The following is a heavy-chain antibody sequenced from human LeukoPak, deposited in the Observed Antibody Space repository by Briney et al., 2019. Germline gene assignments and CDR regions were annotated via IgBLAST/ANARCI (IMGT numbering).Heavy chain of an antibody. CDR2: IWYDGSNK. Sequence: PGGSLRLSCAASGFTFSSYGMHWVRQAPGKGLEWVAVIWYDGSNKYYADSVKGRFTISRDNSKNTLYLQMNSLRAEDTAVYYCARVYSSGWYEYYFDYWGQGTLVTVSS. CDR1: GFTFSSYG. D-gene: IGHD6-19*01. CDR3: ARVYSSGWYEYYFDY. J-gene: IGHJ4*02. V-gene: IGHV3-33*01.